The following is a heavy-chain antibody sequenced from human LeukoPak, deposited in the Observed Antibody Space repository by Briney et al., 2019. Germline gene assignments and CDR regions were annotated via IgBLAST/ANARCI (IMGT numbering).Heavy chain of an antibody. CDR1: GFTFSSYG. J-gene: IGHJ1*01. V-gene: IGHV3-30*02. D-gene: IGHD3-10*01. Sequence: GGSLRLSCAASGFTFSSYGMHWVRQAPGKGLEWVAFIRYDGSNKYYADSVKGRFTISRDNSKNTLYLQMNSLRAEDTAVYYCARYGSGSHKYFQYWGQGALVTVSS. CDR2: IRYDGSNK. CDR3: ARYGSGSHKYFQY.